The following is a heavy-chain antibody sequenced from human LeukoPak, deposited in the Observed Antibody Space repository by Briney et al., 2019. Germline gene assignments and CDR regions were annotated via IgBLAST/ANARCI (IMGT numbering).Heavy chain of an antibody. D-gene: IGHD4-23*01. Sequence: GEPLKISCQGLGYRFDNYWVAWVRQRPGKGLEWMGITYPGDADTAYSPSFQGQVTISADTSIMTVYLQWTSLKASDTAMYYCARHVSVDPDSPTTSGKRSAGFEIWGQGTMVIVSS. V-gene: IGHV5-51*01. CDR2: TYPGDADT. J-gene: IGHJ3*02. CDR1: GYRFDNYW. CDR3: ARHVSVDPDSPTTSGKRSAGFEI.